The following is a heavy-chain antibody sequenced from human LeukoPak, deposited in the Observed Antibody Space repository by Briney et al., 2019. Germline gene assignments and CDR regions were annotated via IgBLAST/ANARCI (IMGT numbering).Heavy chain of an antibody. Sequence: SVKVSCKASGGTFSSYTISWVRQAPGQGLEWMGGIIPIFGTANYAQKFQGRVTITADESTSTAYMELSSLRSEDTAVYYCARGGSSITIFGVVRSNWFDPWGQGTLVTVSS. J-gene: IGHJ5*02. V-gene: IGHV1-69*13. CDR3: ARGGSSITIFGVVRSNWFDP. CDR2: IIPIFGTA. D-gene: IGHD3-3*01. CDR1: GGTFSSYT.